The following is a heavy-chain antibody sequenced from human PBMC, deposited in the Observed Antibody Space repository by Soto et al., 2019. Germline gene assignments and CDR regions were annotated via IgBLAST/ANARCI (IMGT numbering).Heavy chain of an antibody. CDR3: ARDVGGYSGYAFDY. CDR2: INNSGGST. J-gene: IGHJ4*02. CDR1: GFTFSSYA. V-gene: IGHV3-23*01. Sequence: EVQLLESGGGLVQPGGSLRLSCAASGFTFSSYAMSWVRQAPGKGLEWVSAINNSGGSTYYADSVKGRFTISRDNSKNTLYLQMNSLRGDDTAVYYCARDVGGYSGYAFDYGGQGTLVTVSS. D-gene: IGHD5-12*01.